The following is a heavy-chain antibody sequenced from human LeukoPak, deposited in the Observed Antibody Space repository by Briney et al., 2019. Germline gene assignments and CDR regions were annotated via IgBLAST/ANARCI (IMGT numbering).Heavy chain of an antibody. CDR1: GFTVSSNY. V-gene: IGHV3-53*01. CDR3: AREGGSYYDSSGFDY. Sequence: GGSLRLSCAASGFTVSSNYMSWVRQAPGKGLEWVSVIYSGGSTYYADSVKGRFTISRDNSKNTLYLQMNSLRAEDTAVYYCAREGGSYYDSSGFDYWGQGTLVTVSS. CDR2: IYSGGST. J-gene: IGHJ4*02. D-gene: IGHD3-22*01.